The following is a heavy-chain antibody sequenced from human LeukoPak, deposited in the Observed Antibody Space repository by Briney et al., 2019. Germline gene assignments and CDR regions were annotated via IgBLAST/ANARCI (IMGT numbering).Heavy chain of an antibody. Sequence: SETLSLTCAVYGGSFSGYYWTWIRQPPGKGLEWIGYIYDGSTNYSPSLESRVTISADTSKNQFSLKMTSVTAADTAVYYCAREGSDWDLFDYWGQGTLVTVSS. D-gene: IGHD6-19*01. J-gene: IGHJ4*02. CDR1: GGSFSGYY. V-gene: IGHV4-59*01. CDR3: AREGSDWDLFDY. CDR2: IYDGST.